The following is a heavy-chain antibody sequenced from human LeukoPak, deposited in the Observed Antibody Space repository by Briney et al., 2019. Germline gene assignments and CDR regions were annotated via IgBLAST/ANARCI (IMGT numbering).Heavy chain of an antibody. D-gene: IGHD6-13*01. J-gene: IGHJ4*02. V-gene: IGHV3-21*01. CDR3: ARGIGAAGGEYDY. CDR1: GFIFSSYT. Sequence: GGSLSLSCAASGFIFSSYTMNWVRQAPGKGLEWVSSISSSSSYIYYADSLKGRFTISRDNAKNSLYLQMNSLRAEDTAVYYCARGIGAAGGEYDYWGQGTLVTVSS. CDR2: ISSSSSYI.